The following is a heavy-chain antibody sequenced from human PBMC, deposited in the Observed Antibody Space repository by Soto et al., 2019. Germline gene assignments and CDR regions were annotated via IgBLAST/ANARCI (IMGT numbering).Heavy chain of an antibody. Sequence: GGPMRLPCTAFGGTRSSYGRHWVRQAPGKGLEWVSSISSSSSYIYYADSVKGRFTISRDNAKNSLYLQMNSLRAEDTAVYYCARESYDNVFERWGQGTMVTFSS. D-gene: IGHD1-26*01. J-gene: IGHJ3*01. V-gene: IGHV3-21*01. CDR2: ISSSSSYI. CDR3: ARESYDNVFER. CDR1: GGTRSSYG.